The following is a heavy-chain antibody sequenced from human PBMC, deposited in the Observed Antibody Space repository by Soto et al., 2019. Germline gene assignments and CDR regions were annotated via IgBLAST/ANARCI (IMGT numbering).Heavy chain of an antibody. D-gene: IGHD6-19*01. J-gene: IGHJ5*02. Sequence: GGALKISLNCSGCTSKNNLIALVRQMPGKGLEGMWSIYPSDSDTRYSPSFQGQVTITADKSISTAYLQWTSMKASANATYYCAAAIGVTESAFFDHWGQGTRVTVSS. CDR2: IYPSDSDT. CDR1: GCTSKNNL. CDR3: AAAIGVTESAFFDH. V-gene: IGHV5-51*01.